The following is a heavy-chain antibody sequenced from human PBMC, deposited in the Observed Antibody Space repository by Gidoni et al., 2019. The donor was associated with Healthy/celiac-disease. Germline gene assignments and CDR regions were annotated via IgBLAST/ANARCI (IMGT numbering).Heavy chain of an antibody. Sequence: EVQLVESGGGLVKPGGSLRLSCAASGFTFSSYSMNLVRQAPGKGLEWVSSISSSSSYIYYADSVKGRFTISRDNAKNSLYLQMNSLRAEDTAVYYCARDRSSSLYFDYWGQGTLVTVSS. J-gene: IGHJ4*02. CDR1: GFTFSSYS. CDR3: ARDRSSSLYFDY. CDR2: ISSSSSYI. D-gene: IGHD6-6*01. V-gene: IGHV3-21*01.